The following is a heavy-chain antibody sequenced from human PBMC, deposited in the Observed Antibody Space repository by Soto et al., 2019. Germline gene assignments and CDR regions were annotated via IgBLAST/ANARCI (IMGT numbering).Heavy chain of an antibody. CDR2: IIPIFGTA. CDR3: AGYSSGWGRNYYFDY. D-gene: IGHD6-19*01. CDR1: GGTFSSYA. J-gene: IGHJ4*02. Sequence: CKASGGTFSSYAISWVRQAPGQGLEWMGGIIPIFGTANYAQKFQGRVTITADESTSTAYMELSSLRSEDTAVYYCAGYSSGWGRNYYFDYWGQGTLVTVSS. V-gene: IGHV1-69*01.